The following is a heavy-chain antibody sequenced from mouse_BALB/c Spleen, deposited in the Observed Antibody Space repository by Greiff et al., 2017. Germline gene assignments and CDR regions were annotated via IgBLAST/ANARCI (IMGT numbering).Heavy chain of an antibody. Sequence: EVMLVESGGGLVKPGGSLKLSCAASGFTFSSYAMSWVRQTPEKRLEWVASISSGGSTYYPDSVKGRFTISRDNARNILYLQMSSLRSEDTALYYCAVATPYYAMDYWGQGTSVTVSS. CDR3: AVATPYYAMDY. J-gene: IGHJ4*01. CDR1: GFTFSSYA. V-gene: IGHV5-6-5*01. D-gene: IGHD1-1*02. CDR2: ISSGGST.